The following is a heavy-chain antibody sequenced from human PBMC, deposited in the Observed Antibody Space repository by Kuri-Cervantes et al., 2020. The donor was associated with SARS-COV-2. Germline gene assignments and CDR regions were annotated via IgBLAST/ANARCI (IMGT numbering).Heavy chain of an antibody. Sequence: SVKVSCKASGYTFTSYDINWVRQATGQGLEWMGWMNPNSGNTGYAQKFQGRVTMTRNTSISTAYMELSSLRSEDTAVYYCARRFYGSSWYNYYYYGMDVWGQGTTVTVSS. D-gene: IGHD6-13*01. V-gene: IGHV1-8*01. CDR2: MNPNSGNT. J-gene: IGHJ6*01. CDR1: GYTFTSYD. CDR3: ARRFYGSSWYNYYYYGMDV.